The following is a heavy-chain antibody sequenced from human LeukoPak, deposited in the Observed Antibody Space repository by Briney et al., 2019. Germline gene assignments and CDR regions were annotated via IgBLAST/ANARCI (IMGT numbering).Heavy chain of an antibody. J-gene: IGHJ3*02. CDR1: GFIFSQFW. CDR3: ARDGLPAARDI. D-gene: IGHD6-6*01. V-gene: IGHV3-74*01. CDR2: INGDGSTT. Sequence: PGGSLRLSCAGSGFIFSQFWMQWARQVPGKGLVWVSRINGDGSTTDYADSVKGRFTISRDNAKNTLYLQMNSLRAEDTAVYYCARDGLPAARDIWGQGTMVTVSS.